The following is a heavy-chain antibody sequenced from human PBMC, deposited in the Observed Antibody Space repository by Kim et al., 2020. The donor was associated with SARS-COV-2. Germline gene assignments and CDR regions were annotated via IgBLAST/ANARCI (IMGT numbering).Heavy chain of an antibody. D-gene: IGHD2-15*01. CDR2: INTNTGNP. J-gene: IGHJ6*02. CDR1: GYTFTSYA. Sequence: ASVKVSCKASGYTFTSYAMNWVRQAPGQGLEWMGWINTNTGNPTYSQGFTGRFVFSLDTSVSTAYLQISSLKAEDTAVYYCAREGFPYYYYGMDVWGQGTTVTVYS. CDR3: AREGFPYYYYGMDV. V-gene: IGHV7-4-1*02.